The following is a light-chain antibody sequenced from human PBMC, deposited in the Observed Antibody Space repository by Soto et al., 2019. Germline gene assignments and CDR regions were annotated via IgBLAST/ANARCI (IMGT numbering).Light chain of an antibody. J-gene: IGKJ1*01. V-gene: IGKV1-5*03. CDR2: KAS. Sequence: DIQMTQSPSTLSASVGDRVTITCRASQSISSWLAWYQQKPGKATKLLIYKASSLESGVPSRFSGSESGTEFNLTISSLQPDDFPTYYCQQYNSYSKTFGQANKVNI. CDR1: QSISSW. CDR3: QQYNSYSKT.